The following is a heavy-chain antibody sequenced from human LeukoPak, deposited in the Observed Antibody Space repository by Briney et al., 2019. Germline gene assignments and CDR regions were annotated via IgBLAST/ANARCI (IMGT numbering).Heavy chain of an antibody. CDR3: ARTPAYSSGWYFFDY. J-gene: IGHJ4*02. Sequence: ASVKVSCKASGYTFTSYGISWVRQAPGQGLEWMGIINPSGGSTSYAQKFQGRVTITADESTSTAYMELSSLRSEDTAVYYCARTPAYSSGWYFFDYWGQGTLVTVSS. D-gene: IGHD6-19*01. CDR1: GYTFTSYG. CDR2: INPSGGST. V-gene: IGHV1-46*01.